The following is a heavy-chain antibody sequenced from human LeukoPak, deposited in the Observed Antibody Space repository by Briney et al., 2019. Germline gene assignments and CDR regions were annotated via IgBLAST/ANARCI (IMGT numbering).Heavy chain of an antibody. V-gene: IGHV4-61*01. J-gene: IGHJ5*02. D-gene: IGHD1-14*01. CDR3: ARDVDRNHWFDP. Sequence: SETLSLTRTVSGGSVSSINYYWSWIRQPPGKGLEWLGYIFYSGSTNYNPSLKSRVTISVDTSKNQFSLKLTSVTAADTAVYYCARDVDRNHWFDPWGQGTLVAVSS. CDR1: GGSVSSINYY. CDR2: IFYSGST.